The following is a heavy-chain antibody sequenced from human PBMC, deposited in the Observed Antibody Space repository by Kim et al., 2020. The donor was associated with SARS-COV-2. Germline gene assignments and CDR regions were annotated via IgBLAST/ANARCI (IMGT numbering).Heavy chain of an antibody. J-gene: IGHJ6*02. Sequence: ASVKVSCKASGYTLTNNFLHWVRQAPGQGLEWMGIINPNSGGTRYAQECQGTVTLTRDTSTSTVYMELRSLRFEDTAVYYCARAVLSIFKYYYYGMHVWG. CDR1: GYTLTNNF. D-gene: IGHD3-9*01. V-gene: IGHV1-46*01. CDR3: ARAVLSIFKYYYYGMHV. CDR2: INPNSGGT.